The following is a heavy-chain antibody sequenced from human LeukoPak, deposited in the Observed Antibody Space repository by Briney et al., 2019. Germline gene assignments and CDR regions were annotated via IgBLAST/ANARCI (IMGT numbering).Heavy chain of an antibody. D-gene: IGHD6-6*01. CDR1: GFTFSSYS. V-gene: IGHV3-21*01. J-gene: IGHJ4*02. Sequence: GGSLRLSCAASGFTFSSYSMNWVRQAPGKGLEWVSYISPSSSYIYYADLVKGRFTISRDNAKNSLYLLMNSLRAEDTAVYYCARAAYNSSPDYWGQGTLVTVSS. CDR2: ISPSSSYI. CDR3: ARAAYNSSPDY.